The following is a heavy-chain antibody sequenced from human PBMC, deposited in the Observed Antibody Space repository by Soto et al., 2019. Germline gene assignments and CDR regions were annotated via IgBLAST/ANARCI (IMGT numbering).Heavy chain of an antibody. D-gene: IGHD3-22*01. CDR2: INPNSGGT. CDR3: ATTGRSSGLYYYYAMDV. J-gene: IGHJ6*02. Sequence: QVQLVQSGAEVKKPGASVKVSCKASGYTFTGYYMHWVRQAPGQGLEWMGWINPNSGGTNYAQKFQGWVTMTRDTSISTAYMELSRLRSDDSAVYYCATTGRSSGLYYYYAMDVWGQGTTVTVSS. V-gene: IGHV1-2*04. CDR1: GYTFTGYY.